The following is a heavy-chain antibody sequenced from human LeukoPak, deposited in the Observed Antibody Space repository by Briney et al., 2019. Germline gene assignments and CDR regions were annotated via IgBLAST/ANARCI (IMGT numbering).Heavy chain of an antibody. Sequence: SQTLSLTCAISGDNVSSNSVTWNWIRQSPSRGLEWLGRTYYRSTWYNDYAVSVRGRITVNPDTSKNQFSLHLNSVTPEDAAVYYCARRLTQYDCFDPWGQGILVTVSS. CDR3: ARRLTQYDCFDP. CDR1: GDNVSSNSVT. CDR2: TYYRSTWYN. J-gene: IGHJ5*02. V-gene: IGHV6-1*01. D-gene: IGHD2-2*01.